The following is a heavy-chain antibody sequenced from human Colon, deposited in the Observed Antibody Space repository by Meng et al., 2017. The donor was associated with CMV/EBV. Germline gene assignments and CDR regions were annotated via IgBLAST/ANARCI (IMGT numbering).Heavy chain of an antibody. CDR3: AVDIMPMGGTFDF. J-gene: IGHJ4*02. V-gene: IGHV3-74*01. CDR2: IDGGGA. Sequence: LSCVVSGFTFSKSWMHWVRQAPGKGLEWVSYIDGGGAAYADSVEGRFTISRDDGENTLYLQMTSLRADDTAVYYCAVDIMPMGGTFDFWGQGALVTVSS. D-gene: IGHD6-19*01. CDR1: GFTFSKSW.